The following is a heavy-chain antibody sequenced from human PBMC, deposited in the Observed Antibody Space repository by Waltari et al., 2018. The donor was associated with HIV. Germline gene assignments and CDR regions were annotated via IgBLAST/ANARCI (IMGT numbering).Heavy chain of an antibody. Sequence: QVQLQESGPGLVKPSETLSLTCTVSGGSLSRYYWSWLRQPAGKGLEWIVRIYTSGSTNYNPSLKSRVTMSVDTSKNQFSLKLSSVTAADTAVYYCARDSYSSGPPGVWGQGTTVTVSS. J-gene: IGHJ6*02. D-gene: IGHD6-19*01. CDR2: IYTSGST. CDR3: ARDSYSSGPPGV. CDR1: GGSLSRYY. V-gene: IGHV4-4*07.